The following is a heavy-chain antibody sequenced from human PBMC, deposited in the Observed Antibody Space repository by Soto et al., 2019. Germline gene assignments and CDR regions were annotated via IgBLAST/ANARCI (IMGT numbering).Heavy chain of an antibody. CDR2: IKQDGSEK. V-gene: IGHV3-7*05. CDR3: ARTMITFGGVTQPFDY. CDR1: GFTFSSYW. J-gene: IGHJ4*02. Sequence: VGSLRLSCAASGFTFSSYWMSWVRQAPGKGLEWVANIKQDGSEKYYVDSVKGRFTISRDNAKNSLYLQMNSLRAEDTAVYYCARTMITFGGVTQPFDYWGQGTLVTVSS. D-gene: IGHD3-16*01.